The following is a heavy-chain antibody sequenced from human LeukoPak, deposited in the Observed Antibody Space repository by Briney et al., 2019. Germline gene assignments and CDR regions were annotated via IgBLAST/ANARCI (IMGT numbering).Heavy chain of an antibody. CDR3: ARDGAYYYDSSGPLPYNWFDP. CDR2: IIPIFGTA. Sequence: GSSVKVSCKASGGTFISYAISWVRQAPGQGLEWMGGIIPIFGTANYAQKFQGRVTITADESTSTAYMELSSLRSEDTAVYYCARDGAYYYDSSGPLPYNWFDPWGQGTLVTASS. V-gene: IGHV1-69*01. J-gene: IGHJ5*02. D-gene: IGHD3-22*01. CDR1: GGTFISYA.